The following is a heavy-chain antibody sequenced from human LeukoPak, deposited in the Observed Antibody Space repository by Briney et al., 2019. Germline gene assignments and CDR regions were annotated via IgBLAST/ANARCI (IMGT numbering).Heavy chain of an antibody. D-gene: IGHD1-26*01. CDR3: ARGASGSYDY. CDR2: ISSSGNTI. Sequence: GGPLRLSCAASGFTFSSYAMSWVRQAPGKGLEWVSYISSSGNTIYYADSVKGRLTISRDNAKNSLSLQMNSLRVEDTAVYYCARGASGSYDYWGQGTLVTVSS. CDR1: GFTFSSYA. J-gene: IGHJ4*02. V-gene: IGHV3-48*03.